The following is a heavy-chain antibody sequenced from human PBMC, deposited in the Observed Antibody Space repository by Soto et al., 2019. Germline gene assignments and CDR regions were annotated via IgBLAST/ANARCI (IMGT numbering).Heavy chain of an antibody. CDR3: ARADRTLVTSYSLDV. CDR1: GGSVSSGSYY. Sequence: SETLSLTCTVPGGSVSSGSYYWSWIRQPPGKGLEWIGEINHSGTINFNPSLKSRLTISLDTSKKHFSLKLSSVTDADTAAYYCARADRTLVTSYSLDVWGQGTTVTVSS. V-gene: IGHV4-61*03. J-gene: IGHJ6*02. D-gene: IGHD2-21*02. CDR2: INHSGTI.